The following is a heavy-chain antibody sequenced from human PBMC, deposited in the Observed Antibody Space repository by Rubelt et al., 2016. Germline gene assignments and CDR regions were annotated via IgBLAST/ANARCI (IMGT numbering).Heavy chain of an antibody. CDR1: GSTFSSCA. Sequence: GGSLRLSCAASGSTFSSCAMSWVRQAPGKGLVWVSRINTDGSNTRYADSVEGRFTVSRDNARNTLFLQMTSLGAEDTAVYYCVRGTSDWYGVDFWGRGTLVTVSS. CDR3: VRGTSDWYGVDF. CDR2: INTDGSNT. D-gene: IGHD2-21*02. J-gene: IGHJ4*02. V-gene: IGHV3-74*01.